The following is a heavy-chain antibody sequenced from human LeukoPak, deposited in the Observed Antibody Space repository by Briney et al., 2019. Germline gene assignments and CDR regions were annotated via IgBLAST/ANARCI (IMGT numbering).Heavy chain of an antibody. CDR2: IYIDGST. D-gene: IGHD3-10*02. J-gene: IGHJ6*02. CDR1: GFTVSSNX. CDR3: ARDLHYYVAMDV. Sequence: GGSLRPSCAASGFTVSSNXMSXVRQAPGKXXXWVSVIYIDGSTYYAXSVKGRFXISRDNSKNTLYLQMNSLRAEDTAVYYCARDLHYYVAMDVWGQGTTVTVSS. V-gene: IGHV3-53*01.